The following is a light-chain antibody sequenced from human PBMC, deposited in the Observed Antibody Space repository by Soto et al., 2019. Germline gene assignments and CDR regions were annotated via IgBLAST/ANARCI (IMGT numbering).Light chain of an antibody. CDR3: QQYGSSPCT. CDR1: QSVSSSY. J-gene: IGKJ1*01. CDR2: GAS. V-gene: IGKV3-20*01. Sequence: PGERATLSCRASQSVSSSYLAWYQQKPGQAPRLLIYGASSRATGIPDRFSGSGSGTDFTLTISRLEPEDFAVYYCQQYGSSPCTFGQGTKVEIK.